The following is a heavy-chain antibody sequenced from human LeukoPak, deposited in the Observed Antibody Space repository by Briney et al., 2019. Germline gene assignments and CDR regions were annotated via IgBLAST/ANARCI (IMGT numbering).Heavy chain of an antibody. CDR1: GGSIISYY. J-gene: IGHJ4*02. Sequence: SETLSLTCTVSGGSIISYYWSWIRQPAGRGLEWIGRIYTSGSTNYNPSLKSRVTMSVDTSKNQFSLKLSSVTAADTAVYYCARCYHGGSPAFDYWGPGTLVTVSS. V-gene: IGHV4-4*07. CDR2: IYTSGST. CDR3: ARCYHGGSPAFDY. D-gene: IGHD2-15*01.